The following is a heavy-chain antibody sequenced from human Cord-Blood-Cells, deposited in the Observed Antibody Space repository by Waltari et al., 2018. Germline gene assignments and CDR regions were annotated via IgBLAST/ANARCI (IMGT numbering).Heavy chain of an antibody. J-gene: IGHJ5*02. V-gene: IGHV4-34*01. Sequence: QVQLQQWGAGLLKPSETLSLTCAVYGGSFSGYYWSWIRQPPGKGLEWIGEINQSGSTHYNPSLKSRVTISVDTSKNQFSLKLSSVTAADTAVYYCARGHTMVRGVKGSNWFDPWGQGTLVTVSS. CDR3: ARGHTMVRGVKGSNWFDP. CDR2: INQSGST. D-gene: IGHD3-10*01. CDR1: GGSFSGYY.